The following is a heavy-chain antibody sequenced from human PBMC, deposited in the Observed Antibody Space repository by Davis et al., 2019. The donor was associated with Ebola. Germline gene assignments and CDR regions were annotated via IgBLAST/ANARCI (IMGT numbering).Heavy chain of an antibody. J-gene: IGHJ4*02. CDR3: ARSGVHYYDSSGYGIGYYFDY. CDR1: GGSFSGYY. V-gene: IGHV4-34*01. CDR2: INHSGST. Sequence: SETLSLTCAVYGGSFSGYYWSWIRQPPGKGLEWIGEINHSGSTNYNPSLKSRVTISVDTSKNQFSLKLSSVTAADTAVYYCARSGVHYYDSSGYGIGYYFDYWGQGNLVTVSS. D-gene: IGHD3-22*01.